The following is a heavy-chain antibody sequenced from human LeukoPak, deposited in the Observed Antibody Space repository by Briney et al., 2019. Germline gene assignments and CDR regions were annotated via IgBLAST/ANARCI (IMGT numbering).Heavy chain of an antibody. CDR3: ARDKGIAVAGTWNYFDY. D-gene: IGHD6-19*01. V-gene: IGHV3-21*01. CDR2: ISSSSSYI. J-gene: IGHJ4*02. Sequence: GGSLRLSCAASGFTFSSYSMNWVRQAPGKGLEWVSPISSSSSYIYYADSVKGRFTISRDNAKNSLYLQMNSLRAEDTAVYYCARDKGIAVAGTWNYFDYWGQGTLVTVSS. CDR1: GFTFSSYS.